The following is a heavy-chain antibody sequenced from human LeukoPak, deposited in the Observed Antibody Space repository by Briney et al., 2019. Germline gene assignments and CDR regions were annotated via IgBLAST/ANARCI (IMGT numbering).Heavy chain of an antibody. CDR1: GFTFSRYG. CDR3: AKWVYTAMRT. Sequence: GGSLRLSCAASGFTFSRYGMHWVRQAPGKGLEWVAFIRFDGSNRYYVDSVKGRFTISRDNSKNTVFLQMNTLRVEDTAVYYCAKWVYTAMRTWGQGTPVTVSS. CDR2: IRFDGSNR. D-gene: IGHD5-18*01. V-gene: IGHV3-30*02. J-gene: IGHJ5*02.